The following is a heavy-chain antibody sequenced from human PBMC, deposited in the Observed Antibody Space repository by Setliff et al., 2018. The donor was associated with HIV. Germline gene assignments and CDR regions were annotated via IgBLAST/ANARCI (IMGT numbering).Heavy chain of an antibody. D-gene: IGHD3-10*01. CDR2: ITSTGSTI. V-gene: IGHV3-48*03. J-gene: IGHJ5*02. CDR1: GFTFSSYE. CDR3: ASSGSGSYINWFGP. Sequence: QSGGSLRLSCAASGFTFSSYEMNWVRQAPGKGLEWISYITSTGSTIFYADSVKGRFTISRDNDKNSVHLQMTSLRAEDTAVYYCASSGSGSYINWFGPWGQGTLVTVSS.